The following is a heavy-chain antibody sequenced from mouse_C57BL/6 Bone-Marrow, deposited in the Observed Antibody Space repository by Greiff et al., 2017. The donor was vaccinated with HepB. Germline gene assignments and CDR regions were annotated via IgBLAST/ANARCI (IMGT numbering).Heavy chain of an antibody. CDR3: ARGGDGNPPYAMDY. J-gene: IGHJ4*01. Sequence: QVQLQQPGAELVRPGSSVKLSCKASGYTFTSYWMDWVKQRPGQGLEWIGNIYPSDSETHYNQKFKDKATLTVDKSSSTAYMQLSSLTSEDSAVYYCARGGDGNPPYAMDYWGQGTSVTVSS. V-gene: IGHV1-61*01. CDR1: GYTFTSYW. D-gene: IGHD2-1*01. CDR2: IYPSDSET.